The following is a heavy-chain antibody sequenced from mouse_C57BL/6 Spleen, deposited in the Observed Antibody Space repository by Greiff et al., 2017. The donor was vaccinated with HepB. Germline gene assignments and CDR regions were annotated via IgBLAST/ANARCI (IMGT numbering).Heavy chain of an antibody. CDR3: AREGIYYYGSSYYWYFDV. V-gene: IGHV1-82*01. CDR2: IYPGDGDT. CDR1: GYAFSSSW. J-gene: IGHJ1*03. D-gene: IGHD1-1*01. Sequence: VMLVESGPELVKPGASVKISCKASGYAFSSSWMNWVKQRPGKGLEWIGRIYPGDGDTNYNGKFKGKATLTADKSSSTAYMQLSSLTSEDSAVYFCAREGIYYYGSSYYWYFDVWGTGTTVTVSS.